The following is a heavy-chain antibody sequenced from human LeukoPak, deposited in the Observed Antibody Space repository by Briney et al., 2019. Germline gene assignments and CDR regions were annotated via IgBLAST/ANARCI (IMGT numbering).Heavy chain of an antibody. CDR3: ARGQYYDILTGYYYYYYGMDV. J-gene: IGHJ6*02. V-gene: IGHV1-8*01. D-gene: IGHD3-9*01. CDR1: VYTFTSYD. Sequence: ASVTVSCKASVYTFTSYDINWVRQATGQGLEWMGWMNPNSGNTGYAQKFQGRVTMTRNTSISTAYMELSSLRSEDTAVYYCARGQYYDILTGYYYYYYGMDVWGQGTTVTVSS. CDR2: MNPNSGNT.